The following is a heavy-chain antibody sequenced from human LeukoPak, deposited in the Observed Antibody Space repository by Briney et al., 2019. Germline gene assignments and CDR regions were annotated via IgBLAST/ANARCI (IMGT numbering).Heavy chain of an antibody. CDR3: ARDRYSSSAT. Sequence: SETLSLTCTVSGGSISSYYWSWIRQPPGKGLEWIGYIYYSGSTNYNPSLKSRVTISVDTSKNQFSLKLSSVTAAGTAVYYCARDRYSSSATWGQGTMVTVSS. V-gene: IGHV4-59*01. CDR2: IYYSGST. D-gene: IGHD6-13*01. CDR1: GGSISSYY. J-gene: IGHJ3*01.